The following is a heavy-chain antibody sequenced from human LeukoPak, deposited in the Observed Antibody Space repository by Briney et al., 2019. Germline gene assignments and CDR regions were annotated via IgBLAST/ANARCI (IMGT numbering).Heavy chain of an antibody. D-gene: IGHD5-18*01. CDR2: SNHSGST. J-gene: IGHJ4*02. CDR1: GYSISSGSY. V-gene: IGHV4-38-2*02. CDR3: ARLQLWLGYFDY. Sequence: PAETLSLTCTVSGYSISSGSYWGWLRQPPGKGLEWFGSSNHSGSTYYTPSLKGRVTISVDTSKNPFSLQLSSVTAADTAVYYCARLQLWLGYFDYWGQGTLGTVSS.